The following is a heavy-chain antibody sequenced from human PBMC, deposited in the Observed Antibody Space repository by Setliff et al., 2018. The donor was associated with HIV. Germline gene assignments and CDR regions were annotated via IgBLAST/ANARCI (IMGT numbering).Heavy chain of an antibody. CDR3: AKVGRCVGTTCPRWFDP. J-gene: IGHJ5*02. V-gene: IGHV1-2*07. CDR1: GGSLTGSF. D-gene: IGHD2-21*01. CDR2: INPVTGGI. Sequence: ASVKVSCKASGGSLTGSFIHWVRQAPGQGLEWMGWINPVTGGINYAHMFQGRVTMTRDTSNRTSYMELSSLTSDDTATYYCAKVGRCVGTTCPRWFDPWGQGTLVTVSS.